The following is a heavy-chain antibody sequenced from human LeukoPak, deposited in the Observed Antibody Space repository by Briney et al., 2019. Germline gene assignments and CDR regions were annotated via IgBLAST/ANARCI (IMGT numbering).Heavy chain of an antibody. D-gene: IGHD5-24*01. CDR2: IYWDDDK. J-gene: IGHJ4*02. Sequence: SGPTLVKPTQTLTLTCTFSGCSLSTSGVGEGWIRLPPGKALEWLALIYWDDDKRYSPSLKSRLTITKDTSKNQVVLTMTNMDPVDTATYYCAHTGLKEMATIYDYFDYWGQGTLVTVSS. CDR1: GCSLSTSGVG. V-gene: IGHV2-5*02. CDR3: AHTGLKEMATIYDYFDY.